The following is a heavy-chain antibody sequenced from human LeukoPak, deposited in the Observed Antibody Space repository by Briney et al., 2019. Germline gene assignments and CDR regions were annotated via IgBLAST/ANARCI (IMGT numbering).Heavy chain of an antibody. CDR2: IYTSGST. CDR3: ARDSSHGDYVSWFDP. J-gene: IGHJ5*02. V-gene: IGHV4-4*07. D-gene: IGHD4-17*01. CDR1: GHSISSYY. Sequence: PSETLSLTCTVSGHSISSYYWSWIRQPAGKGLEWIGRIYTSGSTNYNPSLKSRVTMSVDTSKNQFSLKLSSVTAADTAVYYCARDSSHGDYVSWFDPWGQGTLVTVSS.